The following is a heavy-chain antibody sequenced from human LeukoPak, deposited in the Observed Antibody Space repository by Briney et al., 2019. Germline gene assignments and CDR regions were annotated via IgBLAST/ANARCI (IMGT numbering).Heavy chain of an antibody. D-gene: IGHD3-10*01. Sequence: GGYLRLSCAASGFTFDDYGMSWVRHAPGKGLEWVSGIDWNGGSTEYADSVKGRFTISRDNARDSLYLQMNSLRAEDTAFHCVVVRGDGGWGQGTMVTVSS. V-gene: IGHV3-20*01. CDR1: GFTFDDYG. CDR3: VVVRGDGG. CDR2: IDWNGGST. J-gene: IGHJ3*01.